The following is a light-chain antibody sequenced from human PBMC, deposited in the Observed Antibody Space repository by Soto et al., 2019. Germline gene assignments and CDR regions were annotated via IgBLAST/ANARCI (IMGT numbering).Light chain of an antibody. CDR1: QSVNTY. CDR3: QHRGT. CDR2: EAS. Sequence: EIVLTQSPATLSLSLGERATLSCQASQSVNTYVGWYQQKPGQAPRLLISEASDRATGIPARFSGSGSGTDFTLTISSLEPEDFAVYHCQHRGTFGQGTRLEIK. J-gene: IGKJ5*01. V-gene: IGKV3-11*01.